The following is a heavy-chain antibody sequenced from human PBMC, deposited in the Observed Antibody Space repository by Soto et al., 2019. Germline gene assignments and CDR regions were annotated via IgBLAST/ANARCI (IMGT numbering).Heavy chain of an antibody. Sequence: PGGSLRLSCAASGFTFSNYALQWVRQAPGKGLEWVAVISYDGNNKNYADSVKGRFTISRDNFKNTMYLQMTSLRPEDTAVYFCANMAASGTGWGQGTLVTVSS. CDR3: ANMAASGTG. CDR2: ISYDGNNK. CDR1: GFTFSNYA. V-gene: IGHV3-30-3*01. D-gene: IGHD6-13*01. J-gene: IGHJ4*02.